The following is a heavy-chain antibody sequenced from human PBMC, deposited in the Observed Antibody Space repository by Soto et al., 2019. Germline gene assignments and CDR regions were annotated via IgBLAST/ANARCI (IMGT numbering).Heavy chain of an antibody. V-gene: IGHV3-23*01. CDR2: ITWNGVGT. Sequence: APGKGLEWVSTITWNGVGTYYADSVKGRFTISRDNSKNTLFLQMSSLRAEDTAVYYCAKKYHDDSGRYVFHSDYGCLGTRATV. D-gene: IGHD3-10*01. J-gene: IGHJ4*02. CDR3: AKKYHDDSGRYVFHSDY.